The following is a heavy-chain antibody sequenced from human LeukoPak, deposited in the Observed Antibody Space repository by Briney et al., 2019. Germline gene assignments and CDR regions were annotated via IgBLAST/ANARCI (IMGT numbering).Heavy chain of an antibody. CDR1: GFTFSTYT. CDR3: ARVLTDSRGWYHFDY. D-gene: IGHD6-19*01. CDR2: ITGTSNTI. J-gene: IGHJ4*02. V-gene: IGHV3-48*02. Sequence: GGSLRLSCTASGFTFSTYTMNCVRQAPGKGLEWVSYITGTSNTIYYADSVKGRFTVSRDNARNSLYLQMNSLRDEDTAVYYCARVLTDSRGWYHFDYWGQGTLVTVSS.